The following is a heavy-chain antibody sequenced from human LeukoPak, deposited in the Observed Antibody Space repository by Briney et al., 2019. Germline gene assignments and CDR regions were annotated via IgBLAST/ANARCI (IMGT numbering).Heavy chain of an antibody. CDR3: ARGEPYYYDSSGYPP. CDR1: GGSISSYY. D-gene: IGHD3-22*01. V-gene: IGHV4-59*12. CDR2: IYDSGNT. J-gene: IGHJ5*02. Sequence: TSETRSLTCTASGGSISSYYWSWIRQPPGKGLEWIGYIYDSGNTNYNPSLKSRVTISVDTSKNQFSLKLSSVTAADTAVYYCARGEPYYYDSSGYPPWGQGTLVTVSS.